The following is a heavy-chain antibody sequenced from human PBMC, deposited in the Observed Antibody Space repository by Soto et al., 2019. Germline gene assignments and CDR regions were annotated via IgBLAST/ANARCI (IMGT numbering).Heavy chain of an antibody. Sequence: SGGSLRLSCAASGFTFSSYAMHWVRQAPGKGLEWVAVISYDGSNKYYADSVKGRFTISRDNSKNTLYLQMNSLRAEDTAVYYCARGRGISSALFRGMDVWGQGTTVTVSS. J-gene: IGHJ6*02. CDR3: ARGRGISSALFRGMDV. CDR2: ISYDGSNK. CDR1: GFTFSSYA. V-gene: IGHV3-30-3*01. D-gene: IGHD3-3*02.